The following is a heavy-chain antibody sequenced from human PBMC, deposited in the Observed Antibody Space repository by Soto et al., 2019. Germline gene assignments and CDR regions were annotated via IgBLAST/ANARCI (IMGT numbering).Heavy chain of an antibody. J-gene: IGHJ4*02. Sequence: EVHLVESGGGLVQPGGSLRLSCAASGFTFSSYWMHWVRQVPGKGLVWVSRIKSDGSSTNYADSVEGRFTISRDNAKTARYRQMKSRRAEDPAVYFFPRSPWSGYVYNNWGQGTLVTVSS. CDR3: PRSPWSGYVYNN. CDR1: GFTFSSYW. V-gene: IGHV3-74*01. D-gene: IGHD3-3*01. CDR2: IKSDGSST.